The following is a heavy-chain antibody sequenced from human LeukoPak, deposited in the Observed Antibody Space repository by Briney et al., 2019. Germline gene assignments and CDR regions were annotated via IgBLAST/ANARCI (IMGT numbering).Heavy chain of an antibody. V-gene: IGHV4-34*01. D-gene: IGHD6-13*01. CDR3: ARDTTAAGTCDY. Sequence: PSETLSLTCAVYGGSFSGYYWSWIRQPPGKGLEWIGEINHSGSTNYNPSLKSRVTISVDTSKNQFSLKLSSVTAADTAVYYCARDTTAAGTCDYWGQGTLVTVSS. CDR2: INHSGST. CDR1: GGSFSGYY. J-gene: IGHJ4*02.